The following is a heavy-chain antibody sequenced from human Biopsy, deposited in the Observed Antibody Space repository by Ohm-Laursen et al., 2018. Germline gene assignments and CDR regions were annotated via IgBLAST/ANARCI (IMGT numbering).Heavy chain of an antibody. CDR3: ATDGAGSYNEN. CDR1: GVTLSGYG. J-gene: IGHJ4*02. Sequence: SLRLSCSASGVTLSGYGMNWARQAPGKGLEWVSSISGTRNYIYYRDSVKGQFTVSRDNAKNSLYLEMNNLTVEDTAVYYCATDGAGSYNENWGQGTLVSVSS. V-gene: IGHV3-21*04. CDR2: ISGTRNYI. D-gene: IGHD3-10*01.